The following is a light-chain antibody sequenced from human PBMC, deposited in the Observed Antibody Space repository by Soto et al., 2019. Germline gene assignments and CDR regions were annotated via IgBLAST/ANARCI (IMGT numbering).Light chain of an antibody. CDR2: DAS. V-gene: IGKV1-13*02. CDR1: QGISSA. CDR3: QHFNSYHT. Sequence: AIQLTQSPSSLSASVGDRVTITCRASQGISSALAWYQQKPGKAPKLLLYDASSLESGVPSRFSGSGSGTDFTLTISSLQPEAFATYYWQHFNSYHTFGPGTKVDIK. J-gene: IGKJ3*01.